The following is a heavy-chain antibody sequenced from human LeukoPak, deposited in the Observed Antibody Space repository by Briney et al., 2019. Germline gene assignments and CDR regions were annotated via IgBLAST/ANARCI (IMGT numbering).Heavy chain of an antibody. Sequence: GGSLRLSCAASGFSFSHYSMTWARQASGKGLEWISYICDGGRPTNYADSVKARFTISRDDAQNSLYLQMNSLRAEDTAVYYCAKNTWKSSDSGRGRMDVWGQGTTVTVSS. CDR3: AKNTWKSSDSGRGRMDV. J-gene: IGHJ6*02. CDR1: GFSFSHYS. CDR2: ICDGGRPT. D-gene: IGHD3-10*01. V-gene: IGHV3-48*01.